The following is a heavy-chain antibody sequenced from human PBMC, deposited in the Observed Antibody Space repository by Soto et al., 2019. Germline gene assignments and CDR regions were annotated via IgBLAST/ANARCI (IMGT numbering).Heavy chain of an antibody. V-gene: IGHV1-69*13. Sequence: GASVKVSCKASGGTFSSYAIGWVRQAPGQGLEWMGGIIPIFGTANYAQKFQGRVTITADESTSTAYMELSRLRSEDTAVSYCARGVRIAVAGSFAPFDYWGQGNLVTVSS. CDR1: GGTFSSYA. D-gene: IGHD6-19*01. CDR2: IIPIFGTA. J-gene: IGHJ4*02. CDR3: ARGVRIAVAGSFAPFDY.